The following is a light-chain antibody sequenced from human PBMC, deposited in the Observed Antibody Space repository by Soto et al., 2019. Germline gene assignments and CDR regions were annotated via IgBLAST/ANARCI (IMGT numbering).Light chain of an antibody. Sequence: QSVLTQPPSASGTPGQRVTISCSGSSSNIGSNYVYWYQQLPGTAPKLLIYRNNQRPSGVPDRFSGSKSGTSASLAISGLRSEDEAEYYCAAWDDRLSGHVVFGGGTKLTFL. CDR3: AAWDDRLSGHVV. CDR2: RNN. V-gene: IGLV1-47*01. CDR1: SSNIGSNY. J-gene: IGLJ2*01.